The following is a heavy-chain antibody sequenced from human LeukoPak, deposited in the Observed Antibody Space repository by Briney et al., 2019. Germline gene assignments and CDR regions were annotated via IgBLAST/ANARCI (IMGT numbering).Heavy chain of an antibody. CDR1: GFNFANHA. CDR2: ISGGGDIT. Sequence: GGSLRLSCAASGFNFANHAMSWVRQTPGKGLEWVSAISGGGDITYYVDSVTGRFTISRDNSKDTLFLQMHSLRPGDTAVYYCVREDTPATANYWGQGTLVTISS. J-gene: IGHJ4*02. CDR3: VREDTPATANY. V-gene: IGHV3-23*01. D-gene: IGHD2-21*02.